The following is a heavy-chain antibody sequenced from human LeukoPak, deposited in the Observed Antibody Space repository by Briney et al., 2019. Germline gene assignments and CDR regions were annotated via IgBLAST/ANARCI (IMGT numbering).Heavy chain of an antibody. V-gene: IGHV4-34*01. CDR2: INHSGST. J-gene: IGHJ3*02. Sequence: SETLSLTCAVYGGSFSGYYWSWIRQPPGKGLEWIGGINHSGSTNYNPSLKSRVTISVDTSKNQFSLKLSSVTAADTAVYYCARGRIHDAFDIWGQGTMVTVSS. CDR1: GGSFSGYY. CDR3: ARGRIHDAFDI.